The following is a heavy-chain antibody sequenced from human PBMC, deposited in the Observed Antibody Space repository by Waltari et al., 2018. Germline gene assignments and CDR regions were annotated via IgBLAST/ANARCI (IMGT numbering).Heavy chain of an antibody. Sequence: QVQLVQSGAEVKKPGAAVKVSCKASGYPSTVSYMHWVRQAPGQGLGWMGRINPNSGGTNFAKKFQGRVTITRDTSSSTVYMELTWLRYDDTAMYYCARDRSGLVIGESVYWGQGTLVTVSS. CDR2: INPNSGGT. V-gene: IGHV1-2*06. CDR1: GYPSTVSY. D-gene: IGHD3-22*01. CDR3: ARDRSGLVIGESVY. J-gene: IGHJ4*02.